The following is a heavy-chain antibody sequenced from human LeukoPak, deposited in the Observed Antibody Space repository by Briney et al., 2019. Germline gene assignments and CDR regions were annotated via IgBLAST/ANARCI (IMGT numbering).Heavy chain of an antibody. V-gene: IGHV3-23*01. D-gene: IGHD2-2*01. CDR3: AKGSSTTCPCYRDH. CDR2: ISATRGNT. CDR1: GFTFTNYA. J-gene: IGHJ4*02. Sequence: PGGSLRLSCVASGFTFTNYAMSWVRQPPGKGLEWVSAISATRGNTYYADSVQRRFSISRDNSKNTLYLQMNSLRAEDTAVYYCAKGSSTTCPCYRDHWGQGTLVTVSS.